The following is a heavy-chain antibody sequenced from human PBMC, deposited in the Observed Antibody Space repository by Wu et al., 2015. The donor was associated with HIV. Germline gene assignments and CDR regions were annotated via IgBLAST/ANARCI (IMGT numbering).Heavy chain of an antibody. CDR1: GYTFTSYY. J-gene: IGHJ3*02. CDR3: TRGQRLIRGAYDI. D-gene: IGHD6-19*01. V-gene: IGHV1-46*03. Sequence: QVQLVQSGAEVKKPGASVKISCRASGYTFTSYYIHWVRQTPAQGLEWMGLIYPLDGSTSYPHNFQDEVTMTRDTSTNTVYLELSSLRSEDTAIYYCTRGQRLIRGAYDIWGQGTTVIASS. CDR2: IYPLDGST.